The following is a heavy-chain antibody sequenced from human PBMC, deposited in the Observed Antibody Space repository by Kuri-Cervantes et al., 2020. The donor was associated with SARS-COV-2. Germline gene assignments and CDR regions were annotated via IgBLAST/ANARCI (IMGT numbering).Heavy chain of an antibody. D-gene: IGHD3-10*01. Sequence: ESLKISCIVSGGSVSSGSHYWSWIRQPPGKGLEWIGYIYYSGSTKYNPSLKSRVTMSVDTSKNQFSLKLNSVTPADTAVYYCARTPDYYGSGTYCFDYWGQGTLVTVSS. J-gene: IGHJ4*02. CDR3: ARTPDYYGSGTYCFDY. CDR2: IYYSGST. V-gene: IGHV4-61*01. CDR1: GGSVSSGSHY.